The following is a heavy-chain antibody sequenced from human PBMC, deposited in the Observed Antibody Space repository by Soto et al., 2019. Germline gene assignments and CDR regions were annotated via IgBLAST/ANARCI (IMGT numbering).Heavy chain of an antibody. CDR2: IKSKTDGGTT. CDR3: TTDPRLPRPKRVYSGMDV. CDR1: GFTFSNAW. Sequence: GGSLRLSCAASGFTFSNAWMNWVRQAPGKGLEWVGRIKSKTDGGTTDYAAPVKGRFTISREDSKNTQYLQMNSLKTEDTAVYYCTTDPRLPRPKRVYSGMDVWGQGTTVTVSS. J-gene: IGHJ6*02. V-gene: IGHV3-15*07.